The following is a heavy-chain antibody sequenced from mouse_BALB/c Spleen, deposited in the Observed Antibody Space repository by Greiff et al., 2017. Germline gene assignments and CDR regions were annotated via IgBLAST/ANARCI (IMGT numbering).Heavy chain of an antibody. J-gene: IGHJ1*01. CDR2: INPSSGYT. CDR1: GYTFTSYT. Sequence: VKLMESGAELARPGASVKMSCKASGYTFTSYTMHWVKQRPGQGLEWIGYINPSSGYTNYNQKFKDKATLTADKSSSTAYMQLSSLTSEDSAVYYCARGSSYWYFDVWGAGTTVTVSS. V-gene: IGHV1-4*01. CDR3: ARGSSYWYFDV. D-gene: IGHD1-1*01.